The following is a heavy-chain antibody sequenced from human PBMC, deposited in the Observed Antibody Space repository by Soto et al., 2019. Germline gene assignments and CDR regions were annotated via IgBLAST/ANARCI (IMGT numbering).Heavy chain of an antibody. CDR3: ARTIIHYYFDS. J-gene: IGHJ4*02. Sequence: EVQLLESGGGLVQPGGSLRLSCVGSGFNMVNYAMTWVRQAPGKGLEWVSLLYSGGGTTHSADSVEGRVTVSRDNSKNTRYLQISSLRDEDTAVYYCARTIIHYYFDSWGQGALVTVSS. V-gene: IGHV3-23*03. CDR2: LYSGGGTT. CDR1: GFNMVNYA.